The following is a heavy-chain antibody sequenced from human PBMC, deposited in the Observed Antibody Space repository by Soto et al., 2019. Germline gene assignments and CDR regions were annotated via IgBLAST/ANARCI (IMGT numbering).Heavy chain of an antibody. D-gene: IGHD1-7*01. Sequence: QVQLVQSGAEVKKPGASVKVACKASGYTFTSYDIKWVRQATGQGLEWMGWMNPTTGSTGFSQKFPGRVTMISNTSISAAYLELSRLTSEDTAVYYCARGRLVAGTVDSWGQGTLVTVSS. CDR3: ARGRLVAGTVDS. CDR2: MNPTTGST. J-gene: IGHJ4*02. CDR1: GYTFTSYD. V-gene: IGHV1-8*01.